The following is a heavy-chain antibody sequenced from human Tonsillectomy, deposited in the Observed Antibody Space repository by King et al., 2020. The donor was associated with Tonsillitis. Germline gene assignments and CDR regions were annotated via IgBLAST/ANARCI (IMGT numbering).Heavy chain of an antibody. CDR1: GYSFTSYW. CDR2: IYPGDCDT. CDR3: ATVQYCTSTSCVELDY. D-gene: IGHD2-2*01. Sequence: VQLVESGAEVKKPGESLKISCKGSGYSFTSYWIGWVRQMPGKGLEWMGIIYPGDCDTRYSPSFQGQVTISTDKSISTAYLQWSSLKASDTAMYYCATVQYCTSTSCVELDYWGQGTLVTVSS. V-gene: IGHV5-51*01. J-gene: IGHJ4*02.